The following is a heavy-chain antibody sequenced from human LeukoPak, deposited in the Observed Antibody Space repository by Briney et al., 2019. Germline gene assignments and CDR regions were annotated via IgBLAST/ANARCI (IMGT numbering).Heavy chain of an antibody. D-gene: IGHD1-1*01. Sequence: GGSLRLSCAASGFTFSSYAMSWVRQAPGKGLEWVSAISGSGGSTYYADSVKGRFTISRDNSKNTLYLQMNSLRVEDTAVYYCKSGGAAPGSFDYWGQGTLVTVSP. CDR2: ISGSGGST. CDR3: KSGGAAPGSFDY. CDR1: GFTFSSYA. J-gene: IGHJ4*02. V-gene: IGHV3-23*01.